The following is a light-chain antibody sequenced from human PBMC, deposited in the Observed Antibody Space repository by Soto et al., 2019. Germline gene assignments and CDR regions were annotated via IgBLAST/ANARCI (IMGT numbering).Light chain of an antibody. Sequence: DIQLTQSPATLSLSPGERATLSCWASQSVSNYFVWYQQKPGQAPRLLIYDASKRATGIPARFSGSGSGTDFTLTIRSIATEDFAVYYCQQRSIWPWTFGQGTKVDIK. CDR3: QQRSIWPWT. CDR2: DAS. V-gene: IGKV3-11*01. CDR1: QSVSNY. J-gene: IGKJ1*01.